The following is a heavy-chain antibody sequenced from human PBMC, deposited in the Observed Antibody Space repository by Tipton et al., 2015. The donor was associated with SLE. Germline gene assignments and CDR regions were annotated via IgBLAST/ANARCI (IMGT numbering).Heavy chain of an antibody. V-gene: IGHV4-59*11. Sequence: TLSLTCTVSGGSIRSPYWSWIRQPPGKGLGWFGYIYYSWSTNYNPSPKSRDTISVDTSKNQFSLKLSTVTAADTAVYYCAREGPCSGGSCYPWFDPWGQGTLVTVSS. CDR1: GGSIRSPY. J-gene: IGHJ5*02. CDR2: IYYSWST. D-gene: IGHD2-15*01. CDR3: AREGPCSGGSCYPWFDP.